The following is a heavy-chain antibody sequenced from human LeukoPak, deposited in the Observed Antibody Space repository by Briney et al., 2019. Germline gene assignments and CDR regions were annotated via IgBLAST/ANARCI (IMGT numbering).Heavy chain of an antibody. CDR1: GFTFGDYA. CDR2: IRSKAYGGTP. Sequence: GGSLRLSCTASGFTFGDYAMSWVRQAPGKGLEWVGFIRSKAYGGTPEYAASVKGRFTISRDDSKTIAYLQMNSLKIDDTAVYYCTGESSGYPDYWGQGTLVTVSS. V-gene: IGHV3-49*04. CDR3: TGESSGYPDY. J-gene: IGHJ4*02. D-gene: IGHD3-22*01.